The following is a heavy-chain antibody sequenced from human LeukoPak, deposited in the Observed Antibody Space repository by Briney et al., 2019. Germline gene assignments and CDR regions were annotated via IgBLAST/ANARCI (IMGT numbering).Heavy chain of an antibody. CDR2: INPYSGGR. V-gene: IGHV1-2*02. CDR1: GYTFTGYY. J-gene: IGHJ6*03. CDR3: AGGAEYYYYMDV. Sequence: ASVKVSCKASGYTFTGYYMHWVRQAPGQGLEWMGWINPYSGGRNNAQKFQGRVTMTRDTSISTAYMELSRLRSDDTAVYYCAGGAEYYYYMDVWGKGTTV.